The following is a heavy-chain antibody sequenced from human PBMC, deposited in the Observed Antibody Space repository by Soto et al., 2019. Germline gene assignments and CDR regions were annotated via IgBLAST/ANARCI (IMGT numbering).Heavy chain of an antibody. J-gene: IGHJ4*02. CDR2: IYSNGST. CDR3: ARARGWVSIDGYYFDS. D-gene: IGHD6-19*01. V-gene: IGHV4-61*01. CDR1: GGSVSSGSYY. Sequence: QVQLRESGPGLVKPSETLSLTCTVSGGSVSSGSYYWSWVRQPPGKGLEWIGYIYSNGSTNYNPSIKSRLSMSLDTSKNQFSLEVNSVTAADTAVYYCARARGWVSIDGYYFDSWGQGTLVTDSS.